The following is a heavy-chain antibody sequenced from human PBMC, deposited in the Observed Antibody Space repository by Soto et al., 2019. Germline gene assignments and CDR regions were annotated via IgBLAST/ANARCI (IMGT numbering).Heavy chain of an antibody. Sequence: SVKVSCTDSGGTFSSYAISWVRQAPGQGLEWMGGIIPIFGTANYAQKFQGRVTITADKSTSTAYMELSSLRSEDTAVYYCARAKQYYYDSSGYFYWFDPWGQGTLVTVSA. D-gene: IGHD3-22*01. CDR1: GGTFSSYA. J-gene: IGHJ5*02. CDR3: ARAKQYYYDSSGYFYWFDP. CDR2: IIPIFGTA. V-gene: IGHV1-69*06.